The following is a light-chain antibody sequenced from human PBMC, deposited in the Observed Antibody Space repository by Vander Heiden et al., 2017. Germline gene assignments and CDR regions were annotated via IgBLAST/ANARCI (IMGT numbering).Light chain of an antibody. Sequence: EIVLTQSPGTLSLSPGERATLSCRASQSTSSSRLLIYGASSRATGIPDRFSGSGSGTDFTLTISRLEPEDFAVYYCQQDGSSLGTFGPGTKVDFK. CDR1: QSTSSS. CDR3: QQDGSSLGT. J-gene: IGKJ3*01. V-gene: IGKV3-20*01. CDR2: GAS.